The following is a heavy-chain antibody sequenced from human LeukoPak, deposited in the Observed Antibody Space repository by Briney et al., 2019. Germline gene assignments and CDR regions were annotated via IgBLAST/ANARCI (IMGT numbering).Heavy chain of an antibody. CDR2: FYYSGST. V-gene: IGHV4-59*01. CDR3: AGRGIVKTTDDY. CDR1: GGSISSYY. J-gene: IGHJ4*02. Sequence: SETLSLTCTVSGGSISSYYWSWIRQPPGKGLEWIGYFYYSGSTNYNPSLKNRVTIPVDTSKNQFSLKLSSVTAADTAVYYCAGRGIVKTTDDYWGQGTLVTVSS. D-gene: IGHD1-26*01.